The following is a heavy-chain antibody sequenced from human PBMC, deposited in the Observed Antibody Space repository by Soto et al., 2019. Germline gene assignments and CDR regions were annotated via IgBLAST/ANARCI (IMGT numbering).Heavy chain of an antibody. CDR1: GGSISSYY. CDR2: IYYSGST. CDR3: ARERISSSWYSMGGWFDP. V-gene: IGHV4-59*01. D-gene: IGHD6-13*01. Sequence: SETLSLTCTVSGGSISSYYWSWIRQPPGKGLEWIGYIYYSGSTNYNPSLKSRVTISVDTSKNQFSLKLSSVTAADTAVYYCARERISSSWYSMGGWFDPWGQGTLVTVS. J-gene: IGHJ5*02.